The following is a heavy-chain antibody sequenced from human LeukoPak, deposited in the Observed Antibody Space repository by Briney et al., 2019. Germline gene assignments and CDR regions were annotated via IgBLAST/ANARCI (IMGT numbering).Heavy chain of an antibody. CDR1: GLTSSSYA. D-gene: IGHD1-26*01. CDR2: ISGSGGST. J-gene: IGHJ4*02. V-gene: IGHV3-23*01. CDR3: AKDDGYSGSYY. Sequence: GGSLRLSCAASGLTSSSYAMSWVRQAPGKGLEWVSAISGSGGSTYYADSVKGRFTISRDNSKNTLYLQMNSLRAEDTAVYYSAKDDGYSGSYYWGQGTLVTVSS.